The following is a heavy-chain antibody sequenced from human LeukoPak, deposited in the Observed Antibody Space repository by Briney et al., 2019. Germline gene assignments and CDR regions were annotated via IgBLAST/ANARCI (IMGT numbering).Heavy chain of an antibody. CDR2: INHSGST. CDR3: ARGARDGYNLVYYFDY. J-gene: IGHJ4*02. V-gene: IGHV4-34*01. D-gene: IGHD5-24*01. Sequence: SETLSLTCAVYGGSFSGYYWSWIRQPPGKGLEWIGEINHSGSTNYNPSLKSRVTISVDTSKNQFFLKLSSVTAADTAVYYCARGARDGYNLVYYFDYWGQGTLVTVSS. CDR1: GGSFSGYY.